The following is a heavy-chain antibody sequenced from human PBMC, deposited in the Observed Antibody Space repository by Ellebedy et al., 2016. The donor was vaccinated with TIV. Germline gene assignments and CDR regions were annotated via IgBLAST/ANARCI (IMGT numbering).Heavy chain of an antibody. CDR1: GFTFSSYW. Sequence: PGGSLRLSCAASGFTFSSYWMSWVRQAPGKGLEWVANIKQDGSEKYYVDSVKGRFTISRDNAKNSLYLQMNSLRAEDTAIYYCAKEVGGYGYGDASDIWGQGTMVTVSS. V-gene: IGHV3-7*03. CDR3: AKEVGGYGYGDASDI. CDR2: IKQDGSEK. J-gene: IGHJ3*02. D-gene: IGHD5-18*01.